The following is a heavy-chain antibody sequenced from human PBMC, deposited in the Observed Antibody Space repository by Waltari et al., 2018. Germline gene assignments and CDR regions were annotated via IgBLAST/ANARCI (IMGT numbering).Heavy chain of an antibody. D-gene: IGHD6-19*01. CDR3: ARQGAVAGSFYFDY. Sequence: QVQLQESGPGLVKPSETLSLTCAVSGSSISSGYYWGWIRQPPGKGLEWIGSIYHSGSTYYNPSLKSRVTISVDTSKNQFSLKLSSVTAADTAVYYCARQGAVAGSFYFDYWGQGTLVTVSS. J-gene: IGHJ4*02. CDR1: GSSISSGYY. V-gene: IGHV4-38-2*01. CDR2: IYHSGST.